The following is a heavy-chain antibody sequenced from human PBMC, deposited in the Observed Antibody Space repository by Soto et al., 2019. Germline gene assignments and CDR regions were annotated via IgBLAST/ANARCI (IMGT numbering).Heavy chain of an antibody. J-gene: IGHJ4*02. V-gene: IGHV1-3*01. CDR1: GYTFTSYA. D-gene: IGHD5-12*01. Sequence: ASVKVSCKASGYTFTSYAMHWVRQAPGQRLEWMGWINAGNGNTKYSQKFQDRVTLNRETSANTAYIELSSLTSEDTAMYYCARGVGLYSGYDYWGQGTLVTVSS. CDR3: ARGVGLYSGYDY. CDR2: INAGNGNT.